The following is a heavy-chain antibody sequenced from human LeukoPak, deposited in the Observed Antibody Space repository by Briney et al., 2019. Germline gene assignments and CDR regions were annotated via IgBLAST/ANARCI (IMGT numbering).Heavy chain of an antibody. D-gene: IGHD1-1*01. CDR1: GFTFSSYA. Sequence: PRGSLRLSCAASGFTFSSYAMHWVRQAPGKGLEWVAVLSYNGSNKHYADSVKGRFIISRDNSKSTLYLQMNSLTTEDTAVYYCARGDFRLEMSTTIAFDIWGQGTMVTVSS. V-gene: IGHV3-30*04. CDR3: ARGDFRLEMSTTIAFDI. CDR2: LSYNGSNK. J-gene: IGHJ3*02.